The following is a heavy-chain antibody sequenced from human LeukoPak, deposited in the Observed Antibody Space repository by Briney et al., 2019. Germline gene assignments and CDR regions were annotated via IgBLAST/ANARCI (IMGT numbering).Heavy chain of an antibody. J-gene: IGHJ5*02. CDR1: GGTFINYA. CDR3: ARDSATYCGGDCYPFDP. V-gene: IGHV1-69*13. Sequence: ASVKVSCKASGGTFINYAISSVRQAPGQALEWMGGIITIVGTANYAQKFQGRVTITADESTSTAYMELSSLRSEDTAVYYCARDSATYCGGDCYPFDPWGQGTLVTVSS. D-gene: IGHD2-21*02. CDR2: IITIVGTA.